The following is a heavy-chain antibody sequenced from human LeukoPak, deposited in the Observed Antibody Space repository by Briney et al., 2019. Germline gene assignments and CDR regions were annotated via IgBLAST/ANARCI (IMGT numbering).Heavy chain of an antibody. CDR3: ARGGADYVIGY. V-gene: IGHV3-21*01. D-gene: IGHD4-17*01. CDR2: ISPSRSYI. J-gene: IGHJ4*02. Sequence: GGSLRLSCAASGFSFSGYSINWVRQAPGKGLEWVSSISPSRSYIYYADSVKGRFTISRDNTKNSLYLQTNNLRAEDTAVYYCARGGADYVIGYWGQGTLVTISS. CDR1: GFSFSGYS.